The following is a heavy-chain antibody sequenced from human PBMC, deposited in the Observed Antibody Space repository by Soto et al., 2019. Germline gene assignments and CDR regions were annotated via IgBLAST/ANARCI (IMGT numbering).Heavy chain of an antibody. V-gene: IGHV4-31*03. CDR3: ARGYRQSGYSSSWVFDY. CDR2: MYYSGST. Sequence: QVQLRESGPGLVKPSQTLSLTCTVSGGSINSGGYYWNWIRQHPGKGLEWIGYMYYSGSTYYNPVLRSRVITSADTSANHFSMKLSSVTAADTAVYFCARGYRQSGYSSSWVFDYWGQGTLVNVPS. J-gene: IGHJ4*02. D-gene: IGHD6-13*01. CDR1: GGSINSGGYY.